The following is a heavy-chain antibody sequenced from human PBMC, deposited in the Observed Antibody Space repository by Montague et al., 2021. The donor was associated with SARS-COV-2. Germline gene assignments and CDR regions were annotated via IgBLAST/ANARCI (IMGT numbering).Heavy chain of an antibody. CDR1: GGALNSGPDY. CDR3: ARENFSFYGMDV. Sequence: SETLSLTCAVSGGALNSGPDYWGWIRQPSGKGLEWLASIYHSGCTYNHPSRRSRVTISVDLAKNQFSLQVSSVSAADTAVYYCARENFSFYGMDVWGQGTTVTVSS. V-gene: IGHV4-39*02. J-gene: IGHJ6*02. CDR2: IYHSGCT.